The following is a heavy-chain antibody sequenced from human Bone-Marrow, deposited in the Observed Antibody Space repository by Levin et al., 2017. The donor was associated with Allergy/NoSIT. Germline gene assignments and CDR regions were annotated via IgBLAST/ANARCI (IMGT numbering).Heavy chain of an antibody. CDR3: ARGSTFDWLDP. V-gene: IGHV1-2*02. Sequence: ASVKVSCKASGYTFTGYYIHWVRQAPGQGLEWMGWINGNSGDTHYAQNFQGGVTMTRDTSKSTAYMELSRLRSDDTAVYYCARGSTFDWLDPWGQGTLVTVSS. J-gene: IGHJ5*02. CDR1: GYTFTGYY. D-gene: IGHD3-16*01. CDR2: INGNSGDT.